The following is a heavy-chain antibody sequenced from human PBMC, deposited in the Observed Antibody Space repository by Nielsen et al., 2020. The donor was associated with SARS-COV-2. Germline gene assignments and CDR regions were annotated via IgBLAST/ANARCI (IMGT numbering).Heavy chain of an antibody. Sequence: ASVKVSCKVSGYTLTELSMHWVRQAPGKGLEWMGGFDPEDGETIYAQKFQGRVTMTEDTSTDTAYMELRSLRSDDTAVYYCARGVDTARFHYYFGMDVWGQGTTVTVSS. CDR3: ARGVDTARFHYYFGMDV. J-gene: IGHJ6*02. CDR2: FDPEDGET. CDR1: GYTLTELS. V-gene: IGHV1-24*01. D-gene: IGHD5-18*01.